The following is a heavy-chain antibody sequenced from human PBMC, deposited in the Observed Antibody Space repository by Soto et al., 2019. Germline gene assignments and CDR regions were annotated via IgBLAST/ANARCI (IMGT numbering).Heavy chain of an antibody. CDR2: IDPSDSYT. D-gene: IGHD5-18*01. CDR3: ARRDSYGYYYYGMDV. J-gene: IGHJ6*02. CDR1: GYSFTSYW. V-gene: IGHV5-10-1*01. Sequence: PGESLKISCKGSGYSFTSYWISWVRQMPGKGLEWMGRIDPSDSYTNYSPSFQGHVTISADKSISTAYLQWSSLKASDTAMYYCARRDSYGYYYYGMDVWGPGTTVTVSS.